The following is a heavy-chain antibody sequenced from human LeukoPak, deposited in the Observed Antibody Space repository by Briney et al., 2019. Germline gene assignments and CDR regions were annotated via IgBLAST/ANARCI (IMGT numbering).Heavy chain of an antibody. J-gene: IGHJ4*02. CDR3: ARDWREPEGFDS. D-gene: IGHD1-26*01. V-gene: IGHV4-30-4*07. Sequence: PSETLSLTCAVSGGPISSGGYSWSWIRQPPGKGLEWIGYIYYSGSTYYNPSLKSRVTISVDTSKNQFSLRLNSVTAADTAVYYCARDWREPEGFDSWGQGTLVTVSS. CDR2: IYYSGST. CDR1: GGPISSGGYS.